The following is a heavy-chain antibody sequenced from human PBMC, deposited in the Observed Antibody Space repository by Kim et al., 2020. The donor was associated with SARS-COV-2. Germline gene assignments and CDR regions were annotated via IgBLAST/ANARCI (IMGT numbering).Heavy chain of an antibody. CDR1: GYTFTSNG. V-gene: IGHV1-18*01. Sequence: ASVKVSCKASGYTFTSNGISWGRQAPGQGLEWMGWISAYNGNTNYAQKLQGRVTMTTDTSTSTAYMELRSLRSDDTAVYYCARDLYYDSSGSYGDYWGQGTLVTVSS. D-gene: IGHD3-22*01. CDR3: ARDLYYDSSGSYGDY. CDR2: ISAYNGNT. J-gene: IGHJ4*02.